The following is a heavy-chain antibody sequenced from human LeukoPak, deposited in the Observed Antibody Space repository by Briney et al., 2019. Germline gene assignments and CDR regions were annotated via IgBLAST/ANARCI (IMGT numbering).Heavy chain of an antibody. CDR1: GFTVTSTY. D-gene: IGHD2/OR15-2a*01. CDR3: ARAVEYLPLDY. CDR2: IHISGST. V-gene: IGHV3-66*01. J-gene: IGHJ4*02. Sequence: PGGSLRLSCAASGFTVTSTYITWVRQAPGKGLEWVSIIHISGSTYYADSVGGRFTISRDNSKNTVYLQMNSLRAEDTAVYYCARAVEYLPLDYWGQGTLVAVSS.